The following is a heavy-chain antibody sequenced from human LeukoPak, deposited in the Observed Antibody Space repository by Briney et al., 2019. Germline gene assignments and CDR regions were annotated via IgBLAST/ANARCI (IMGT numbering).Heavy chain of an antibody. V-gene: IGHV1-18*01. CDR3: ARDEARYSSGYYPNWFDP. CDR1: GYTFISYR. J-gene: IGHJ5*02. CDR2: ISGHNGYT. Sequence: GASVTQSFKASGYTFISYRISWVRQAAGQGRAGMGWISGHNGYTHYAHKFQGRVTMTTDTSTSTAYMELRSLRSDDTAVYYCARDEARYSSGYYPNWFDPWGEGTPVTLSS. D-gene: IGHD3-22*01.